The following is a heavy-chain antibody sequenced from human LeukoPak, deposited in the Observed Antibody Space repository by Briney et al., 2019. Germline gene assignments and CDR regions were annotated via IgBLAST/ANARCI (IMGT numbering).Heavy chain of an antibody. Sequence: SETLSLTCTVSGGSISSYYWSWIRQPAGKGLEWIGRIYTSGSTNYNLSLKSRVTMSVDTSKNQFSLKLSSVTAADTAVYYCARDLYLAGERGYYFDYWGQGTLVTVSS. D-gene: IGHD6-19*01. V-gene: IGHV4-4*07. CDR2: IYTSGST. CDR1: GGSISSYY. J-gene: IGHJ4*02. CDR3: ARDLYLAGERGYYFDY.